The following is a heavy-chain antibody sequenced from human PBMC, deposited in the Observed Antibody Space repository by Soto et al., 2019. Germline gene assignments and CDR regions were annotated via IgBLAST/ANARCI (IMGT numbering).Heavy chain of an antibody. J-gene: IGHJ6*03. Sequence: EVQLVESGGGLVQPGGSLRLSCAASGFTFSSYSMNWVRQAPGKGLEWVSYISGSSSTIYYADSVKGRFTISRDNAKNSLYLQMNSLRAEDTAVYYATRSAYMDVWGKGTTITVFS. CDR3: TRSAYMDV. CDR1: GFTFSSYS. D-gene: IGHD2-2*01. V-gene: IGHV3-48*01. CDR2: ISGSSSTI.